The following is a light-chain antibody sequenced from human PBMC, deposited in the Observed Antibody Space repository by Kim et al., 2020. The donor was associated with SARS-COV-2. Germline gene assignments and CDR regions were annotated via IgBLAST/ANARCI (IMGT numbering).Light chain of an antibody. CDR2: DVT. V-gene: IGLV2-11*03. CDR1: TSDVGSYNY. CDR3: CSFAAP. Sequence: GAPGQSVTISCTGTTSDVGSYNYVSWYQQHPGRAPKLIIYDVTKRPSGVPDRFSGSKSGNTASLTVSGLQAEDEADYYCCSFAAPFGGGTQLTVL. J-gene: IGLJ2*01.